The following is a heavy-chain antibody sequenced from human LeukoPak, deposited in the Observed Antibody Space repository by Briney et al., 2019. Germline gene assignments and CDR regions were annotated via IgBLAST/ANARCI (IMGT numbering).Heavy chain of an antibody. D-gene: IGHD6-19*01. V-gene: IGHV4-59*01. CDR2: IYYSGST. Sequence: SETLSLTCAVYGGSFSGYYWSWIRQPPGKGLEWIGYIYYSGSTNYNPSLTSRVTISVDTSNNQFSLKLSSVTAADTAVYYCARAHSSGWDLGFDYWGQGTLVTVSS. J-gene: IGHJ4*02. CDR1: GGSFSGYY. CDR3: ARAHSSGWDLGFDY.